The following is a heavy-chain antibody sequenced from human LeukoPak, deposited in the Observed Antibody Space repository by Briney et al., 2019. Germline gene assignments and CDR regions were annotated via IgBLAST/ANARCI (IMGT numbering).Heavy chain of an antibody. CDR2: IIPILGIA. D-gene: IGHD3-10*01. J-gene: IGHJ4*02. V-gene: IGHV1-69*04. Sequence: SVKVSCKASGGTFSSYAISWVRQAPGQGLEWMGRIIPILGIANYAQKFQGRVTITADKSASTAYMELSSLRSEDTAVYYCARELGSGSYSTLYYFDYWGQGTLVTVSS. CDR3: ARELGSGSYSTLYYFDY. CDR1: GGTFSSYA.